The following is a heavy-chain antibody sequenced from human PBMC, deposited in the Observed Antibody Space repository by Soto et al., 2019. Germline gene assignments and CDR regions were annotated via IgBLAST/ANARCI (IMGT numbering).Heavy chain of an antibody. D-gene: IGHD6-6*01. CDR1: GFTFSGYN. CDR2: ITSSGSNT. CDR3: ARRGTISSAHHFEH. V-gene: IGHV3-11*01. Sequence: QVQLVESGGGLVKPGGSLRLSCAASGFTFSGYNMSWIRQAPGKGLEWVSYITSSGSNTFDAESVKGRFTISRDNTMNLLYLQMNSLSTEDTAVYYCARRGTISSAHHFEHWGQGILVTVSS. J-gene: IGHJ4*02.